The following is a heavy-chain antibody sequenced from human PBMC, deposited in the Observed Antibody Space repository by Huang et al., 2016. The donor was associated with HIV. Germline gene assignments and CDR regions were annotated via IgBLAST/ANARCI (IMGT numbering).Heavy chain of an antibody. CDR2: IYYSGNT. V-gene: IGHV4-39*01. J-gene: IGHJ6*02. D-gene: IGHD6-19*01. Sequence: LQLQESGPGLVKSSETLSLICTVSGGSISSSSYYWGWIRQPPGKGPEWIGSIYYSGNTYSNPPLQSRVTISVDTSKNQFSLKVNSVTAADTAVYYCARHGRVAGHYYNNMDVWGRGTTVTVSS. CDR1: GGSISSSSYY. CDR3: ARHGRVAGHYYNNMDV.